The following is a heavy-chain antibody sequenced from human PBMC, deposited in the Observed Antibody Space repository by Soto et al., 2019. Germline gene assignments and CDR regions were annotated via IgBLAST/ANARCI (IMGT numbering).Heavy chain of an antibody. D-gene: IGHD6-6*01. Sequence: QVQLVESGGGVVQPGRSLRLSCAASGFTFSSYAMHWVRQAPGKGPEWVAVISYDGSNKYYADSVKGRFTISRDNSKNTLYLQMNSLRAEDTAVYYCARDRIAARPTLDYWGQGTLVTVSS. J-gene: IGHJ4*02. CDR1: GFTFSSYA. CDR2: ISYDGSNK. CDR3: ARDRIAARPTLDY. V-gene: IGHV3-30-3*01.